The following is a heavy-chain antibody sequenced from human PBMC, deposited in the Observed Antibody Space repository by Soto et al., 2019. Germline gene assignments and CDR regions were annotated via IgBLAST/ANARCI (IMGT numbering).Heavy chain of an antibody. J-gene: IGHJ4*02. CDR2: ISYDGSNK. V-gene: IGHV3-30*18. D-gene: IGHD3-10*01. CDR3: AKDHVEMATMVDY. Sequence: GGSLRLSCAASGFTFSSYGMHWVRQAPGKGLEWVAVISYDGSNKYYADSVKGRFTISRDNSKNTLYLQMNSLRAEDTAVYYCAKDHVEMATMVDYWGQGTLVTVSS. CDR1: GFTFSSYG.